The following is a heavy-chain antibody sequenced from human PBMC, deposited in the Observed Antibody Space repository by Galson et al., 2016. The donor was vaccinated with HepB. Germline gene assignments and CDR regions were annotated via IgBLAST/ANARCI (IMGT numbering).Heavy chain of an antibody. CDR2: ITWNSGAI. CDR3: AKDKVSFYYYGMDV. Sequence: SLRLSCAASGFIFGEYTMHWVRQAPGKGLEWVSGITWNSGAIAYADSVKGRFTISRDNAKNTLHLQMNSLRGDDTALYYCAKDKVSFYYYGMDVWGQGTTVTVSS. CDR1: GFIFGEYT. J-gene: IGHJ6*02. D-gene: IGHD2-8*01. V-gene: IGHV3-9*01.